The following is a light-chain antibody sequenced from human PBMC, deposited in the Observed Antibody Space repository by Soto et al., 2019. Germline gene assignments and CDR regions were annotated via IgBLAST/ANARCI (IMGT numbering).Light chain of an antibody. J-gene: IGLJ3*02. CDR3: QSYDSRLSGWV. V-gene: IGLV1-40*01. Sequence: QSVLTQPPSVSGAPGQGVTISCTGRSSNIGAGYDVHWYQQLPGTAPKLLIYGNSNRPSGVPDRFSGSKSGTSASLAITGLQAEDEADYYCQSYDSRLSGWVFGGGTKLTVL. CDR1: SSNIGAGYD. CDR2: GNS.